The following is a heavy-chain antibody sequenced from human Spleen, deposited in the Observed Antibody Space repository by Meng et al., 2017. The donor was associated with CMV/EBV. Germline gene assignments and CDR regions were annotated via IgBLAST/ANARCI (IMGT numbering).Heavy chain of an antibody. Sequence: GGSLRLSCAASGFIFSSYAMNWVRQAPGKGLEWVSGIDNSGGSTYYADSVKGRFTISRDNSKNMLYLQMNSLRAADTAVYYCASRTYYDILTGHSDDYWGEGTLVTVSS. J-gene: IGHJ4*02. CDR2: IDNSGGST. V-gene: IGHV3-23*05. CDR1: GFIFSSYA. CDR3: ASRTYYDILTGHSDDY. D-gene: IGHD3-9*01.